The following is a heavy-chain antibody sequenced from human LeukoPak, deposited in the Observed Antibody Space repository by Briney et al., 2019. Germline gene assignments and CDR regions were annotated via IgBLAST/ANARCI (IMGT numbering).Heavy chain of an antibody. CDR2: ISSGGSII. V-gene: IGHV3-48*03. CDR1: GFSFTSYE. D-gene: IGHD3-16*01. CDR3: ARDTLGDY. J-gene: IGHJ4*02. Sequence: GGPLRLSCAASGFSFTSYEMTWVRQAPGKGLEWVSYISSGGSIIYYADSVKGRFTISRDNAMNSLFLQMSSLRAEDTAVYYCARDTLGDYWGQGTLVTVSS.